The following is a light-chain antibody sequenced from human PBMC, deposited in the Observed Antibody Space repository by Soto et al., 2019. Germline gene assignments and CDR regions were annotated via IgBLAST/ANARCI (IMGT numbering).Light chain of an antibody. CDR3: QQRNVWPPIT. V-gene: IGKV3-11*01. CDR2: DST. CDR1: QSIHTS. J-gene: IGKJ5*01. Sequence: VLTQSPATLSLSPGERATLPCSASQSIHTSLAWYQQKSGKPPRLVIYDSTLRANGVPDRFGGSRSGTEFTLTINSLEPEDFAVYYCQQRNVWPPITFGQGTRLEIK.